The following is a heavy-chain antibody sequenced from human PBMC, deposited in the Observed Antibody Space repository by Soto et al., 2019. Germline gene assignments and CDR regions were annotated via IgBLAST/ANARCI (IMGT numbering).Heavy chain of an antibody. CDR3: ARQGRPYYYYYGMDV. V-gene: IGHV5-51*01. Sequence: GESLKISCKGSGYSFSSYWIGWVRQMPGKGLEWMGIIYPVDSDTRYSPSFQGQVTISADKSISTAYLQWSSLKASDTAMYFCARQGRPYYYYYGMDVWGQGTTVTVSS. CDR1: GYSFSSYW. J-gene: IGHJ6*02. CDR2: IYPVDSDT.